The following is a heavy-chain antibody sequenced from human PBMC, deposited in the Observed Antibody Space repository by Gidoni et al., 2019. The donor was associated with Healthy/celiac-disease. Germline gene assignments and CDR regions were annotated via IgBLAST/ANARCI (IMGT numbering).Heavy chain of an antibody. D-gene: IGHD3-22*01. V-gene: IGHV3-48*03. J-gene: IGHJ4*02. CDR1: GFTFSGYE. CDR3: ARMGLTYYYDSSGHWGFFDY. CDR2: ISSSGSTI. Sequence: EVQLVESGGGWLRPGGSLRLSCAASGFTFSGYELNWVRQDPGKGLEWVSYISSSGSTIYYADSVKGRFTISRDNAKNSLYLQMNSLRAEDTAVYYCARMGLTYYYDSSGHWGFFDYWGQGTLVTVSS.